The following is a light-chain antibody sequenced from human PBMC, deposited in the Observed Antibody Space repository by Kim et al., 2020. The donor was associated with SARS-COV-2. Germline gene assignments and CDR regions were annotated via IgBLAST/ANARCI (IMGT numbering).Light chain of an antibody. J-gene: IGLJ1*01. V-gene: IGLV2-18*02. Sequence: GQSVTISCTGTSSDVGSYNRVSWYQQPPGTAPKLMIYEVSNRPSGVPDRFSGSKSGNTASLTISGLQAEDEADYYCSSYTSSSRAVFGTGTKVTVL. CDR1: SSDVGSYNR. CDR2: EVS. CDR3: SSYTSSSRAV.